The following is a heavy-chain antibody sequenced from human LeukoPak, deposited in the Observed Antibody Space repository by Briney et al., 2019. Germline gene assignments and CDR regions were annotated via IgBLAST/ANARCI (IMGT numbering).Heavy chain of an antibody. CDR1: GGSISSGSYY. Sequence: SETLSLTCTVSGGSISSGSYYWSWIRQPAGKGLEWIGRIYTSGSTNYNPSLKSRVTISVDTSKNQFSLKLSSVTTADTAVYYCARDPIRPYYYDSSGYGAFDIWGQGTMVTVSS. CDR2: IYTSGST. J-gene: IGHJ3*02. V-gene: IGHV4-61*02. D-gene: IGHD3-22*01. CDR3: ARDPIRPYYYDSSGYGAFDI.